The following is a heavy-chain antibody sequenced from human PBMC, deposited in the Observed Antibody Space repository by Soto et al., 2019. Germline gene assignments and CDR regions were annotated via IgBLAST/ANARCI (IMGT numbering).Heavy chain of an antibody. CDR1: GFTFDDYT. CDR2: ISWDGGST. J-gene: IGHJ3*02. V-gene: IGHV3-43*01. D-gene: IGHD1-26*01. Sequence: LRLSCAASGFTFDDYTMHWVRQAPGKGLEWVSLISWDGGSTYYADSVKGRFTISRDNSKNSLYLQMNSLRTEDTALYYCAKDHSSGSYLVGDAFDIWGQGTMVTVSS. CDR3: AKDHSSGSYLVGDAFDI.